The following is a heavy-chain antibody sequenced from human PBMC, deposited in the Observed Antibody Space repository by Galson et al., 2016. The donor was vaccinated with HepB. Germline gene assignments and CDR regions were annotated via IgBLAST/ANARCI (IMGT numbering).Heavy chain of an antibody. CDR2: INTGDGST. V-gene: IGHV1-3*04. J-gene: IGHJ4*02. CDR1: GYTFTKYS. CDR3: VKEVAATFHFDL. D-gene: IGHD6-19*01. Sequence: SVKVSCKAAGYTFTKYSLHWLRQAPGQRLEWMGWINTGDGSTKYSQNFQGRVTITRDTSASTAYMELSSLSSEDTAVYYCVKEVAATFHFDLWGLGTQVTVSS.